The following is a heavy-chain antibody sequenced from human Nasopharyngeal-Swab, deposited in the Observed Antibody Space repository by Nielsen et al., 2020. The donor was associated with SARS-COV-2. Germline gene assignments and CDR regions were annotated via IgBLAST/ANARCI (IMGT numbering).Heavy chain of an antibody. CDR2: ISSGGDSR. J-gene: IGHJ4*02. CDR3: ARVIYYSDTSGSYYFAY. CDR1: GFTFSSYE. Sequence: GESLKISCAASGFTFSSYEMNWVRQAPGKGLEWVSSISSGGDSRSYADSAKGRFTISRDDAKNSLYLQLNSLRAEDTAVYFCARVIYYSDTSGSYYFAYWGQGSLVTVAS. D-gene: IGHD3-22*01. V-gene: IGHV3-48*03.